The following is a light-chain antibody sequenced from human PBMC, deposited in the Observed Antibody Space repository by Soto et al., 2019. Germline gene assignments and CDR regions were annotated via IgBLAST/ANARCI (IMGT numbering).Light chain of an antibody. V-gene: IGKV1-8*01. Sequence: AIRMTQSPSSFSASTGDRVTITCRASQGISSYLAWYQQKPGKAPKLLIYAASTLQSGVPSRFSGSGSGTEFTLTISSLQPDDFATYYCQQFNSYSPGAFGQGTKVDIK. J-gene: IGKJ1*01. CDR3: QQFNSYSPGA. CDR1: QGISSY. CDR2: AAS.